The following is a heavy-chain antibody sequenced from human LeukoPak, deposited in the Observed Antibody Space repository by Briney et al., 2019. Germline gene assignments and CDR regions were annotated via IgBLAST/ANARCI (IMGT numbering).Heavy chain of an antibody. Sequence: SETLSLTCTVSGGSISSSSYYWGWIRQPPGKGLEWIGSIYYSGSTYYNPSLKSRVTISADTSKNHFSLKLSSVTAADTAVYYCARHFDNGDYKKTFDIWGQGTMVTVSS. V-gene: IGHV4-39*01. CDR3: ARHFDNGDYKKTFDI. CDR2: IYYSGST. J-gene: IGHJ3*02. CDR1: GGSISSSSYY. D-gene: IGHD4-17*01.